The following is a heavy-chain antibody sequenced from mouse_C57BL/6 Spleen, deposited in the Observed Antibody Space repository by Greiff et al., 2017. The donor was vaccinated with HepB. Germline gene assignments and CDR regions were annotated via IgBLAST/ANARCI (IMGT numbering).Heavy chain of an antibody. J-gene: IGHJ1*03. CDR1: GYTFTSYW. CDR2: INPSSGYT. V-gene: IGHV1-7*01. Sequence: VKLMESGAELAKPGASVKLSCKASGYTFTSYWMHWVKQRPGQGLEWIGYINPSSGYTKYNQKFKDKATLTADKSSSTAYMQLSSLTYEDSAVYYCATSTVVAHFDVWGTGTTVTVSS. CDR3: ATSTVVAHFDV. D-gene: IGHD1-1*01.